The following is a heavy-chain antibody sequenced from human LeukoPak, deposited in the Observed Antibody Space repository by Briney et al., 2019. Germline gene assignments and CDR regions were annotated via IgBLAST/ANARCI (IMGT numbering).Heavy chain of an antibody. CDR3: ARDDFGVALGGV. D-gene: IGHD3-3*01. Sequence: SETLSLTCSVHGGSFRGYYCSWIRQSPEKGLEWIGQIYHTGSTNYNPSLASRVTISLDISKSQFSLKSTSVTAADTAVYYCARDDFGVALGGVWSIGTTVTVSS. V-gene: IGHV4-34*01. CDR2: IYHTGST. J-gene: IGHJ6*04. CDR1: GGSFRGYY.